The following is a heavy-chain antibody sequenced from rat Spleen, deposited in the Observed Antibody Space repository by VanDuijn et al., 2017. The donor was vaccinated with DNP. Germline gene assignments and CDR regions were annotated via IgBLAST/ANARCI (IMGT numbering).Heavy chain of an antibody. V-gene: IGHV5-58*01. CDR1: GFTFSSYW. CDR2: INPDGGST. J-gene: IGHJ4*01. Sequence: EVQLVETGGGLVQPGRSLKLSCVASGFTFSSYWMYWIRQAPGKGLEWVASINPDGGSTHYRDSVKGRFTISRDNAKSTLYLQMNSLRSEDTATYYCARHAGAMDAWGQGTSVTVSS. D-gene: IGHD5-1*01. CDR3: ARHAGAMDA.